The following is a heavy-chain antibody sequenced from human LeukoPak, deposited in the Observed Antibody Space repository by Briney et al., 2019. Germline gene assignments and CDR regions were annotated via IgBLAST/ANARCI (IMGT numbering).Heavy chain of an antibody. J-gene: IGHJ4*02. CDR2: IYYSGST. D-gene: IGHD3-9*01. CDR1: GGSISSSSYY. V-gene: IGHV4-39*01. CDR3: ARAPDDILTGPPDY. Sequence: SETLSLTCTVSGGSISSSSYYWGWIRQPPGKGLEWIGSIYYSGSTYYNPSLKSRVTISVDTSKNQLSLKLSSVTAADTAVYYCARAPDDILTGPPDYWGQGTLVTVSS.